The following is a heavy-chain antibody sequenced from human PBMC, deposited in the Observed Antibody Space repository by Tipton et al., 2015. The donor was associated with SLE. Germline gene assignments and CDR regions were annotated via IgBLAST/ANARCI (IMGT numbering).Heavy chain of an antibody. CDR1: GFTFSSFW. CDR2: IKGDGSEK. V-gene: IGHV3-7*02. CDR3: ARGLRGPDY. Sequence: SLRLSCTVSGFTFSSFWMNWVRQVPGKGLEWVANIKGDGSEKHYVDSVKGRFTFSRDNTKNTLYLQMNSLTAEDTAVYYCARGLRGPDYWGQGTLVTVSS. J-gene: IGHJ4*02.